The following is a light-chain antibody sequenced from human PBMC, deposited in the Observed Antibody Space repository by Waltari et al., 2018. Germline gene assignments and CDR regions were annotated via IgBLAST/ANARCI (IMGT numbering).Light chain of an antibody. V-gene: IGKV1-33*01. J-gene: IGKJ4*01. CDR2: DAS. CDR1: QDINNF. CDR3: QQFDTLPPS. Sequence: DIQLTQSPSSLSASVGDRVTITCQASQDINNFLNWYEQKPGRAPSPLIYDASNLETGVPSRFSGSGSGTNFTRTISSLQTEDSATYYCQQFDTLPPSFGGGTKVEI.